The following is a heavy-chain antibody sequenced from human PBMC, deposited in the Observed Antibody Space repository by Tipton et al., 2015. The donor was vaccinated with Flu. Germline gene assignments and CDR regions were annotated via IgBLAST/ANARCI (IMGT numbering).Heavy chain of an antibody. D-gene: IGHD3-22*01. CDR1: GGSISSGSYY. J-gene: IGHJ4*02. Sequence: TLSLTCTVSGGSISSGSYYWSWIRQPAGKGLEWIGRIYTSGRTNYNPSLKSRVTISVDTSKNQFSLKLSSVTAADTAVYYCTRVGGYYDSSGYQSYWGQGTLVTVSS. CDR2: IYTSGRT. CDR3: TRVGGYYDSSGYQSY. V-gene: IGHV4-61*02.